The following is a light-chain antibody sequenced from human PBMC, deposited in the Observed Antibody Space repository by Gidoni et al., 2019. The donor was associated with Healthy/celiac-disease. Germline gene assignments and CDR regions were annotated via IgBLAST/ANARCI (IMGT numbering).Light chain of an antibody. J-gene: IGKJ2*02. CDR3: QQYGSSLCT. CDR2: SAS. V-gene: IGKV3-20*01. CDR1: QSVSSSF. Sequence: EIVLTQSPGTLSLSPGERATLSCRASQSVSSSFLAWYQQKPGQAPRVLIYSASSRAPGIPDRFSGSGSGTDFTLTISRLEPEDFAVYYCQQYGSSLCTFGQGTKLEIK.